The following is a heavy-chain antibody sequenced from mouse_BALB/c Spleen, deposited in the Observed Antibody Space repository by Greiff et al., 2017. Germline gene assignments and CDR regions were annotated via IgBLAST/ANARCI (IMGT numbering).Heavy chain of an antibody. CDR2: ISSGGSYT. Sequence: EVQRVESGGDLVKPGGSLKLSCAASGFTLSSYGMSWVRQTPDKRLEWVATISSGGSYTYYPDSVKGRFTISRDNAKNTLYLQMSSLKSEDTAMYYCARRYTTVVAPFDYWGQGTTLTVSS. CDR3: ARRYTTVVAPFDY. D-gene: IGHD1-1*01. CDR1: GFTLSSYG. V-gene: IGHV5-6*01. J-gene: IGHJ2*01.